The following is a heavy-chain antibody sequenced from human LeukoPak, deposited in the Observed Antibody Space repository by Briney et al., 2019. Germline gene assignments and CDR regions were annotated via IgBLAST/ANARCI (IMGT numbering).Heavy chain of an antibody. D-gene: IGHD6-13*01. V-gene: IGHV1-69*13. CDR3: ARDEEKAAGSL. J-gene: IGHJ4*02. Sequence: SVKVSCKPSRGTFGSYAISWVRQAPGQGLEWVGGIIPLFGAPLYAQKFQGRVTITADERTSTVYMDLSSLRSDDTAVYYCARDEEKAAGSLWGQGTPVIVSS. CDR2: IIPLFGAP. CDR1: RGTFGSYA.